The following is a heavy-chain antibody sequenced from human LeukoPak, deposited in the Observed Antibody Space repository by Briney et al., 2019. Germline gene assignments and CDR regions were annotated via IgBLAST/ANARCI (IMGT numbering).Heavy chain of an antibody. J-gene: IGHJ6*03. CDR1: GFTFSSYW. D-gene: IGHD3-10*01. CDR3: ARDGSGSYWPAYYYYYYMDV. V-gene: IGHV3-7*01. CDR2: IKQDGSEK. Sequence: PGGSLRLSCAASGFTFSSYWMSWVRQAPGKGLEWVANIKQDGSEKYYVDSVKGRFTISRDNAKNSLYLQMNSLRAEDTAVYYCARDGSGSYWPAYYYYYYMDVWGKGTTVTVSS.